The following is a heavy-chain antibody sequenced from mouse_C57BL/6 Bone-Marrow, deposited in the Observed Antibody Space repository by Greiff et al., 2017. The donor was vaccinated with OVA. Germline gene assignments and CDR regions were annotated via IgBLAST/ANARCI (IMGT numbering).Heavy chain of an antibody. CDR2: IDPETGGT. J-gene: IGHJ2*02. CDR3: TRVRENWAPFDY. CDR1: GYTFTDYE. Sequence: QVQLQQSGAELVRPGASVTLSCKASGYTFTDYEMHWVKQTPVHGLEWIGAIDPETGGTAYNQKFKGKAILTADKSSSTAYMELRSLASEASAVYCCTRVRENWAPFDYWGQGTSLTVSS. V-gene: IGHV1-15*01. D-gene: IGHD4-1*01.